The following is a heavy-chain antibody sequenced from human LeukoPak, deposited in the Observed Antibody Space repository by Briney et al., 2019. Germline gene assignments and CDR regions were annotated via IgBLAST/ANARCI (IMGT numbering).Heavy chain of an antibody. CDR1: AGSISSSSYY. D-gene: IGHD3-22*01. J-gene: IGHJ6*02. CDR2: IYYSGST. Sequence: SETLSLTCTVSAGSISSSSYYWGWIRQPPGKGLEWIGSIYYSGSTYYNPSLKSRVTISVDTSKNQFSLKLCSVTAADTAVYYCATIGPAGNYDSSCYYYYYYGMDVWGQGTTVTVSS. CDR3: ATIGPAGNYDSSCYYYYYYGMDV. V-gene: IGHV4-39*01.